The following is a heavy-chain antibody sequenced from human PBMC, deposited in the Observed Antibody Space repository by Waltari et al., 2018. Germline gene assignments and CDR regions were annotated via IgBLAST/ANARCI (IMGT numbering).Heavy chain of an antibody. V-gene: IGHV3-7*01. Sequence: VQLVESGGGLVQPGGSLRLSCAASGFTFSSYWMSWVRQAPGKGLEWVANIKQEGSEKYYVDSVKGRFTISRDNAKNSLYLQMNSLRAEDTAVYYCAREPRDYYFDYWGQGTLVTVSS. J-gene: IGHJ4*02. CDR3: AREPRDYYFDY. CDR1: GFTFSSYW. CDR2: IKQEGSEK.